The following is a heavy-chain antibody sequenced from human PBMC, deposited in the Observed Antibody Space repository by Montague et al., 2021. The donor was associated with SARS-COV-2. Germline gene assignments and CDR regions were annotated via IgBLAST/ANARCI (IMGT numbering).Heavy chain of an antibody. CDR1: GFTFSNYD. J-gene: IGHJ3*02. D-gene: IGHD3-16*02. Sequence: SLRLSCAASGFTFSNYDMNWVRQAPGKGPEWISYISTSAYTTSYAGSVKGRFTTSRDNGKNSLYLQMNSLRVEDTAVYYCTGDYRSIVGDGLDIWGQGTKVTVSS. CDR2: ISTSAYTT. CDR3: TGDYRSIVGDGLDI. V-gene: IGHV3-48*03.